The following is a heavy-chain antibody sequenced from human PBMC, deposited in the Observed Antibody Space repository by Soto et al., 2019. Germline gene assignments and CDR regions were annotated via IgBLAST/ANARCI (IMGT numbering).Heavy chain of an antibody. V-gene: IGHV3-74*01. Sequence: PGGSLRLSCAASGFTFSSYWMHWVRQAPGKGLVWVSRIKSDGSSTSYADSVKGRFTISRDNAKNTLYLQMNSLRAEDTAVYYCARANGGYDLYYYGMDVWGQGTTVTVSS. CDR1: GFTFSSYW. CDR3: ARANGGYDLYYYGMDV. D-gene: IGHD5-12*01. CDR2: IKSDGSST. J-gene: IGHJ6*02.